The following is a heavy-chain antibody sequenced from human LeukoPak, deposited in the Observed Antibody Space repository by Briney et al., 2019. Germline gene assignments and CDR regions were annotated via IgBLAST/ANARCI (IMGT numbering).Heavy chain of an antibody. D-gene: IGHD5-18*01. Sequence: ASVKVSCKASGGTFSSYAISWVRQAPGQGLEWMGGIIPIFGTANYAQKSQGRVTITADESTSTAYMELSSLRSEDTAVYYCARISGYSYGFDYWGQGTLVTVSS. CDR3: ARISGYSYGFDY. CDR2: IIPIFGTA. CDR1: GGTFSSYA. V-gene: IGHV1-69*01. J-gene: IGHJ4*02.